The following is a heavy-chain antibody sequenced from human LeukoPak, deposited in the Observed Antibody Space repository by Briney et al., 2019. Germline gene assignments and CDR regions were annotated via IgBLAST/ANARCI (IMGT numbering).Heavy chain of an antibody. CDR1: GGSFSGYY. CDR3: ARGENQGYFDY. Sequence: SETLSLTCAVYGGSFSGYYWSWIRQPPGKGLEWIGEINHSGSTNYNPSLKSRVTISVDTSKNQLSLKLSSVTAADTAVYYCARGENQGYFDYWGQGTLVTVSS. D-gene: IGHD1-14*01. CDR2: INHSGST. V-gene: IGHV4-34*01. J-gene: IGHJ4*02.